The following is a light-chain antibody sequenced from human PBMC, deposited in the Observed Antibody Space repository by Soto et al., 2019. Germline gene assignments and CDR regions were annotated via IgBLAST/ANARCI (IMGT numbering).Light chain of an antibody. CDR3: QQYNNWDT. CDR1: QSVSSN. J-gene: IGKJ2*01. Sequence: EIVMTQSPATLSVSPGESATLSCRASQSVSSNLAWYQQKPGQAPRLLISDASTMSTSITARFRGSGSGTDFSLTISSLQSEDFVIYYCQQYNNWDTFGQGTKLQIK. CDR2: DAS. V-gene: IGKV3-15*01.